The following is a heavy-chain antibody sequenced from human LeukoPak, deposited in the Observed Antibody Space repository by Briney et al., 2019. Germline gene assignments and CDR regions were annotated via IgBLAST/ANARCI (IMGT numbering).Heavy chain of an antibody. V-gene: IGHV4-39*01. D-gene: IGHD3-22*01. CDR2: IYYSGST. J-gene: IGHJ5*02. CDR3: ARHFRDSSGYYNWFDP. CDR1: GGSISSSSYY. Sequence: KPSETLSLTCTVSGGSISSSSYYWGWIRQPPGKGLEWIGSIYYSGSTYYSPSLKSRVTISVDTSKNQFSLKLSSVTAADTAVYYCARHFRDSSGYYNWFDPWGQGTLVTVSS.